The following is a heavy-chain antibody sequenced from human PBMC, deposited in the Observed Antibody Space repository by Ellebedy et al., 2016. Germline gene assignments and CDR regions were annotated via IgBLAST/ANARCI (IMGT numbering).Heavy chain of an antibody. CDR3: AKDRYDFWSGYYLTDY. D-gene: IGHD3-3*01. CDR1: GFKFHEYT. Sequence: GGSLRLSXAASGFKFHEYTMHWFRQTPGKGLEWVSLISWNGGSTYYADSVKGRFTISRDKSRNSLYLQMDTLRTEDTALYYCAKDRYDFWSGYYLTDYWGQGTLATVSS. J-gene: IGHJ4*02. V-gene: IGHV3-43*01. CDR2: ISWNGGST.